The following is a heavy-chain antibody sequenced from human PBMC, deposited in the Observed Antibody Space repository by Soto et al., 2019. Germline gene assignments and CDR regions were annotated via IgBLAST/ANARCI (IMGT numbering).Heavy chain of an antibody. J-gene: IGHJ6*02. D-gene: IGHD3-3*01. Sequence: QVQLVQSGAEVKKPGSSVKVSCKASGGTFSSYAISWVRQAPGHGLEWMGGIIPIFGTANYAQKFQGRVTITADESTSTADMELIRLRSADTAVDYCASVAIFGVVTGYYYYGMDVWGQGTTVTVSS. CDR3: ASVAIFGVVTGYYYYGMDV. CDR2: IIPIFGTA. V-gene: IGHV1-69*12. CDR1: GGTFSSYA.